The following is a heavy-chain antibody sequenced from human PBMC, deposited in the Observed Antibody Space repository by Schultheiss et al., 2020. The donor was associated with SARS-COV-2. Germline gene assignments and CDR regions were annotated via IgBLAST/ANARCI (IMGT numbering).Heavy chain of an antibody. J-gene: IGHJ4*02. D-gene: IGHD6-19*01. CDR3: ARGIAVAGLDY. CDR2: IYHSGST. Sequence: SETLSLTCTVSGGSISSYYWGWIRQPPGKGLEWIGSIYHSGSTYYNPSLKSRVTISVDTSKNQFSLKLSSVTAADTAVYYCARGIAVAGLDYWGQGTLVTVSS. CDR1: GGSISSYY. V-gene: IGHV4-38-2*02.